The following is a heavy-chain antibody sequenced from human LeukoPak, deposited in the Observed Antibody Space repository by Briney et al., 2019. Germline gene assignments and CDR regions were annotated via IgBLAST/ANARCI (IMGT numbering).Heavy chain of an antibody. CDR2: IYPGDSDI. D-gene: IGHD6-13*01. CDR1: GYSFTNYW. J-gene: IGHJ1*01. CDR3: ARLYYSSSWYPGYFQH. V-gene: IGHV5-51*01. Sequence: GESLKISCKASGYSFTNYWIGWVRQMPGKGLEWMGIIYPGDSDIRYSPSFQGQVTISADKSISTAYLQWSSLKASDTAMYYCARLYYSSSWYPGYFQHWGQGTLVTVSS.